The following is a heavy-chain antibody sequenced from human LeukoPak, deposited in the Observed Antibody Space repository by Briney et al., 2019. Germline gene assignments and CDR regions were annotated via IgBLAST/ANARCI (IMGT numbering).Heavy chain of an antibody. CDR3: ARGQYSSSVGLFDY. CDR1: GGSISSSSYY. D-gene: IGHD6-6*01. J-gene: IGHJ4*02. V-gene: IGHV4-39*07. CDR2: IYYSGST. Sequence: SETLSLTCTVSGGSISSSSYYWGWIRQPPGKGLEWIGSIYYSGSTYYNPSLKSRVTISVDTSKNQFSLKLSSVTAADTAVYYCARGQYSSSVGLFDYWGQGTLVTVSS.